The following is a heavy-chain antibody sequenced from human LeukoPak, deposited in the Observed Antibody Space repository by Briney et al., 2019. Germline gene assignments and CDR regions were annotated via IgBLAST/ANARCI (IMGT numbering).Heavy chain of an antibody. V-gene: IGHV3-23*01. Sequence: HPGGSLRLSCAASGFTFSSYAMSWVRQAPGKGLEWVSAISGSGGSTYYADSVKGRFTISRDNSKNTLYLQMNSLRAEDTAVYYCAPLNGVVVPAARPRGNSYYYGMDVWGQGTTVTVSS. CDR1: GFTFSSYA. CDR3: APLNGVVVPAARPRGNSYYYGMDV. CDR2: ISGSGGST. D-gene: IGHD2-2*01. J-gene: IGHJ6*02.